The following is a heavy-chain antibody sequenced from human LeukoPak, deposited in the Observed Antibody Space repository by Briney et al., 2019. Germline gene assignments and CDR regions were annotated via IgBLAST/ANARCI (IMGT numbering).Heavy chain of an antibody. D-gene: IGHD5-24*01. V-gene: IGHV3-49*04. Sequence: GGSLSLSCTGSGCTYVDYAMGSVSQAPGKGLEWVGFIRSKAYGGTTEYAASVKGRFTISRDDSKSIAYLQMNSLKTEDTAVYYCTREGMSKLMATMDAFDIWGQGTMVTVSS. CDR1: GCTYVDYA. CDR3: TREGMSKLMATMDAFDI. CDR2: IRSKAYGGTT. J-gene: IGHJ3*02.